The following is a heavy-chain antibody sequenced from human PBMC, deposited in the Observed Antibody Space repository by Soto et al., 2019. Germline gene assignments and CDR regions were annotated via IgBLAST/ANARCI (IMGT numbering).Heavy chain of an antibody. CDR1: GFTFSNYG. Sequence: QGQLVQSGADVKKPGASVKLSCKASGFTFSNYGLNWVRQAPGQGLEWMGWVSANNGHTNYAQNLQGRVSMTTDTSTSTAYMELRGLTFDDTAVYYCARDIESVTAKHFFYYYAMDVWGQGTTVTVSS. CDR2: VSANNGHT. D-gene: IGHD2-8*01. J-gene: IGHJ6*02. V-gene: IGHV1-18*01. CDR3: ARDIESVTAKHFFYYYAMDV.